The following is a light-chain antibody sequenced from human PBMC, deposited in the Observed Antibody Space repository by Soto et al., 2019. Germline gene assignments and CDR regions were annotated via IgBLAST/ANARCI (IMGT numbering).Light chain of an antibody. CDR1: QGIRND. CDR2: AAA. J-gene: IGKJ1*01. CDR3: LQDYNYPRT. Sequence: AIQMTQSPSSLSASVGDRVTITCRASQGIRNDLGWYQQKPGKAPRLLIFAAATLHIGVPSRFSGSGLGTDFTLTLRSLQAEDVATFYCLQDYNYPRTFGQGTKVEIK. V-gene: IGKV1-6*01.